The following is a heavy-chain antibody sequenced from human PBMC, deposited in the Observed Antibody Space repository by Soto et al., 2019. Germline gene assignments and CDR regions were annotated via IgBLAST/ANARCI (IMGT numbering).Heavy chain of an antibody. CDR3: PRDPSSGSDSYYFDY. CDR1: GYLISSGYY. V-gene: IGHV4-38-2*02. J-gene: IGHJ4*02. CDR2: IDYSGKT. Sequence: SETLSLTCSVSGYLISSGYYWGWVRQTPGKGLEWLGSIDYSGKTYKNPSLKSRVSASVDLSQNQFSLNLRSVTAADTAVYFCPRDPSSGSDSYYFDYWGQGTLVTVSS. D-gene: IGHD3-22*01.